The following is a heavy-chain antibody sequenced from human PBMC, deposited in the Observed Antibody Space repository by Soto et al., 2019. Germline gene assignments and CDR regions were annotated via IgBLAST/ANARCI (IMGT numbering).Heavy chain of an antibody. CDR3: AREINCSGGSCYPNNYYYYMDV. Sequence: SETLSLTCAVYGGSFSGYYWSWIRQPPGKGLEWIGEINHSGSTNYNPSLKSRVTISVDTSKNQFSLKLSSVTAADTAVYYCAREINCSGGSCYPNNYYYYMDVWGKGTTVTVSS. V-gene: IGHV4-34*01. D-gene: IGHD2-15*01. J-gene: IGHJ6*03. CDR1: GGSFSGYY. CDR2: INHSGST.